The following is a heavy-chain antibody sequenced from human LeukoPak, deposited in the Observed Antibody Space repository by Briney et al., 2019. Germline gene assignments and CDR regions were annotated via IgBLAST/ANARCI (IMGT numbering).Heavy chain of an antibody. CDR1: GYTFTSYD. J-gene: IGHJ3*02. V-gene: IGHV1-8*01. Sequence: ASVKVSCKASGYTFTSYDINWARQATGQGLEWMGWMNPNSGNTGYAQKFQARVSMTRNTSISTAYMELSSPRSEDTAVYYCTRGLVVLSATSWAFDIWGHGTMVTVSS. CDR2: MNPNSGNT. CDR3: TRGLVVLSATSWAFDI. D-gene: IGHD2-15*01.